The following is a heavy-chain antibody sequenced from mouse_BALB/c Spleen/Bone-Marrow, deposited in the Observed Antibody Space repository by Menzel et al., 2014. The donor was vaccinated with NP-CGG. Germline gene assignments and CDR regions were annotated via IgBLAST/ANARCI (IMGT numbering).Heavy chain of an antibody. Sequence: QVQLQQFGAGLVRPGTSVKVSCKASGYAFTNYLIEWVKQRPGQGLEWIGVINPGSGGTNYNEKFKGKATLTADKSSSTAYMQLSSLTSDDSAVYFCARSRTGFAYWGQGTLVTVSA. J-gene: IGHJ3*01. CDR1: GYAFTNYL. V-gene: IGHV1-54*03. CDR2: INPGSGGT. CDR3: ARSRTGFAY.